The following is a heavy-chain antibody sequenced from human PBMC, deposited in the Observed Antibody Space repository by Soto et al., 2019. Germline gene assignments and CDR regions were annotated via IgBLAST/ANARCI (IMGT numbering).Heavy chain of an antibody. Sequence: ASVKVSWQAAGYAFTSYDINWVRQATGQGLEWMGWMNPNSGNTGYAQKFQGRVTMTRNTSISTAYMELSSLRSEDTAVYYCARGEGTTGIGDVWGKGTTVTVSS. CDR1: GYAFTSYD. J-gene: IGHJ6*04. V-gene: IGHV1-8*01. CDR2: MNPNSGNT. D-gene: IGHD1-1*01. CDR3: ARGEGTTGIGDV.